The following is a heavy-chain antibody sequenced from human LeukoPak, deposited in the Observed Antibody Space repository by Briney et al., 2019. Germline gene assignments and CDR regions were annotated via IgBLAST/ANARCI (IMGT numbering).Heavy chain of an antibody. J-gene: IGHJ6*02. CDR3: ATKGPVSAYCGGDCRNRHYGMDV. D-gene: IGHD2-21*02. CDR2: MNPNSGNT. V-gene: IGHV1-8*01. Sequence: ASVKVSCKASGYTFTSYDINWVRQAPGQGLEWMGWMNPNSGNTGYAQKFQGRVTMTRNTSISTAYMELSSLRSEDTAVYYCATKGPVSAYCGGDCRNRHYGMDVWGQGTTVTVSS. CDR1: GYTFTSYD.